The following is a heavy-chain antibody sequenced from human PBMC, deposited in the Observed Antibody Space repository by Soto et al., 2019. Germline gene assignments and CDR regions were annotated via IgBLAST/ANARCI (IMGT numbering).Heavy chain of an antibody. CDR2: IIPIFGTA. CDR1: GGTFSSYA. CDR3: ARYWGVGSSSWYNSNRYNAFDI. D-gene: IGHD6-13*01. J-gene: IGHJ3*02. V-gene: IGHV1-69*01. Sequence: QVQLVQSGAEVKKPGSSVKVSCKASGGTFSSYAISWVRQAPGQGLEWMGGIIPIFGTANYAKKFQGRVTITADESTSTAYMELSSLRSEDTAVYYCARYWGVGSSSWYNSNRYNAFDIWGQGTMVTVSS.